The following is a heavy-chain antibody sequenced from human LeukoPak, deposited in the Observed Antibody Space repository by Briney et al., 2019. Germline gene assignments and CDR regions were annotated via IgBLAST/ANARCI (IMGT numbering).Heavy chain of an antibody. D-gene: IGHD6-19*01. J-gene: IGHJ4*02. CDR3: AREQSGTRGWYTVDY. V-gene: IGHV3-23*01. CDR2: IRPDGDRT. Sequence: GGSLRLSCAASGFTFSTYAITWVRQGPGKGLEWVSAIRPDGDRTYYANSVRGRFTISRDNSKDTVYLQINGLRVEDTAVYYCAREQSGTRGWYTVDYWGEGTLVTVSS. CDR1: GFTFSTYA.